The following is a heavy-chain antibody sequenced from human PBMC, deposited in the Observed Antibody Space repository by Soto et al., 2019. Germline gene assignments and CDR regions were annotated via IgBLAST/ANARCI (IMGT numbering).Heavy chain of an antibody. Sequence: NPSETLSLTCAVSGYSISSGYYWGWIRQPPGKGLEWIGSIYHSGSTYYNPSLKSRVTISVDTSKNQFSLKLSSVTAADTAVYYCARVMITFGGVIGITGYFDYWGQGTLVTVSS. V-gene: IGHV4-38-2*01. D-gene: IGHD3-16*02. J-gene: IGHJ4*02. CDR3: ARVMITFGGVIGITGYFDY. CDR1: GYSISSGYY. CDR2: IYHSGST.